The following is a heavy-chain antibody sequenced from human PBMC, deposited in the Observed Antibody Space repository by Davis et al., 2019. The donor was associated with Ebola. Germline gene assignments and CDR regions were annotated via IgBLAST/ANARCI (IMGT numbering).Heavy chain of an antibody. D-gene: IGHD3-22*01. CDR1: GGTFSSYA. J-gene: IGHJ2*01. Sequence: SVKVSCKASGGTFSSYAISWVRQAPGQGLEWTGGIIPIFGTANYAQKFQGRVKITADESTSTAYMELSSLRSEDTAVYYCARIVYDSSGYRPDWYFDLWGRGTLVTVSS. CDR2: IIPIFGTA. CDR3: ARIVYDSSGYRPDWYFDL. V-gene: IGHV1-69*13.